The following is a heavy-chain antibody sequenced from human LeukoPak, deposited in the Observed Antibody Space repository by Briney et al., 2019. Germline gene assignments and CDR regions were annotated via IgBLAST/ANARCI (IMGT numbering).Heavy chain of an antibody. D-gene: IGHD6-13*01. CDR1: RYSISSGYY. V-gene: IGHV4-38-2*02. J-gene: IGHJ4*02. CDR3: ARDIYRLRQQLVLDY. Sequence: SETLSLTCTVSRYSISSGYYWGWIRQPPGKGLEWIGSIYHSGSTYYNPSLKSRVTISVDTSKNQFSLKLSSVTAADTAVYYCARDIYRLRQQLVLDYWGQGTLVTVSS. CDR2: IYHSGST.